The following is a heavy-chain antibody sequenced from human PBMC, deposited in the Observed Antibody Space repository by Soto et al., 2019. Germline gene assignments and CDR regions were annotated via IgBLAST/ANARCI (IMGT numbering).Heavy chain of an antibody. V-gene: IGHV3-23*01. CDR1: GFTFSSYP. CDR3: AKSKISHRTRYYSYGMDV. J-gene: IGHJ6*02. Sequence: GGSLRLSCAASGFTFSSYPMTWVRQSPGKGLEWVSVISGSGDNTYYADSVKGRFTISRDNAKYMVYLQMKSLRAEDTAVYYCAKSKISHRTRYYSYGMDVWGQGTTVTVSS. CDR2: ISGSGDNT. D-gene: IGHD3-3*01.